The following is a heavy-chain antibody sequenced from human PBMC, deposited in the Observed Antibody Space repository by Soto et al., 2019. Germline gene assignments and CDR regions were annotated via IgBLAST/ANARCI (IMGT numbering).Heavy chain of an antibody. CDR2: IGTAGDT. Sequence: EVQLVESGGGLVQPGGSLRLSWAAFGFTFSSYDRHWVRQATGKVLEWVSGIGTAGDTYSPGSVKGRFTISRENAKNSLYLLMNSLRAGDTAVYYCARAPRPYYYYMDVWGKGTTVTVSS. J-gene: IGHJ6*03. CDR3: ARAPRPYYYYMDV. CDR1: GFTFSSYD. V-gene: IGHV3-13*01.